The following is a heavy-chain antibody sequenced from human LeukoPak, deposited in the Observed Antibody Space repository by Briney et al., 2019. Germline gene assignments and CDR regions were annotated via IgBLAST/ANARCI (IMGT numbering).Heavy chain of an antibody. Sequence: GSSVKVSCKASGGTFSSYAISWVRQAPGKGLEWLGRIIPIFGIANYAQKFQGRVTITADKSTSTAYMELSRLRSEDTAVYYCARDLIGGIVGATDDAFDIWGQGTMVTVSS. CDR2: IIPIFGIA. D-gene: IGHD1-26*01. V-gene: IGHV1-69*04. J-gene: IGHJ3*02. CDR1: GGTFSSYA. CDR3: ARDLIGGIVGATDDAFDI.